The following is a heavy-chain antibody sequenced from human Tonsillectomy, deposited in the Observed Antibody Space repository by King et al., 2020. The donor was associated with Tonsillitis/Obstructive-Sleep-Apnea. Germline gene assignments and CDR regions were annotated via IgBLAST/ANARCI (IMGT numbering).Heavy chain of an antibody. CDR1: GFSLSTSGVG. V-gene: IGHV2-5*02. J-gene: IGHJ4*02. Sequence: TLKESGPTLVKPTQTLTLTCTFSGFSLSTSGVGVGWIRQPPGKALEWLALIYWDDDKRYSPSLKNRLTITKDTSKNQVVLTMTDMDPVDTATYYCAHSLRITMVRGVIIGYYFDYWGQGTLVTVSS. CDR3: AHSLRITMVRGVIIGYYFDY. CDR2: IYWDDDK. D-gene: IGHD3-10*01.